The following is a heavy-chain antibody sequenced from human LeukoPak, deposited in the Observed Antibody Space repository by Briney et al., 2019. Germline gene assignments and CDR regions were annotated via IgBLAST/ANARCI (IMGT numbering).Heavy chain of an antibody. D-gene: IGHD6-25*01. Sequence: ASVKVSCKASGYTFTSYYMHWVRQAPGQGLEWMGIINPSGGSTSYAQMVQGRVTTTRDTSTSTVSMELTNLRSEDTAVYYCARSYSSGLDYWGQGALVTVSS. CDR2: INPSGGST. V-gene: IGHV1-46*01. CDR3: ARSYSSGLDY. J-gene: IGHJ4*02. CDR1: GYTFTSYY.